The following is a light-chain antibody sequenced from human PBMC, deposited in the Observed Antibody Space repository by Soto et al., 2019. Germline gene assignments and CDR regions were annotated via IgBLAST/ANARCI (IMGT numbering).Light chain of an antibody. CDR1: QSISGW. J-gene: IGKJ1*01. Sequence: DIQMTQSPSTLSASVGDRVTITCRASQSISGWLAWYQQKPGTAPKLLIYEASNLESGVPSRFSGSGSGTEFALTSSSMQPDDFAAYYYRQYYSDCAFGQGTKVDIK. V-gene: IGKV1-5*01. CDR3: RQYYSDCA. CDR2: EAS.